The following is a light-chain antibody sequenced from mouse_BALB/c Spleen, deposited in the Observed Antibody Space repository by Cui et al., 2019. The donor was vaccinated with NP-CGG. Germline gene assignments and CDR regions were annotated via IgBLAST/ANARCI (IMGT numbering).Light chain of an antibody. CDR1: TGAGSTSNY. CDR2: GTN. CDR3: ALWYSNHWV. V-gene: IGLV1*01. J-gene: IGLJ1*01. Sequence: QAVVTQESDLTTSPGETVTLTCRPSTGAGSTSNYANWVQEKPDHLFTGLIGGTNNRAPGVPARFSGYLIGDKAALTITGAQTEDEAIYFCALWYSNHWVFGGGTKLTVL.